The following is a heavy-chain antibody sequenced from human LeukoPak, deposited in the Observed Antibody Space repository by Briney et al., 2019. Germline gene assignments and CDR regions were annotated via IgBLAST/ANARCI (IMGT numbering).Heavy chain of an antibody. V-gene: IGHV4-59*01. CDR2: LYYTGNT. D-gene: IGHD3-3*01. J-gene: IGHJ4*02. Sequence: SGTLSLTCTVSGGSISSYYWSWLRQPPGKGLEYIGFLYYTGNTNYNPSLKSRVTISVDTSKNQFSLKLSSVTAADTAVYYCARSTHDFWSGYYGYWGQGTLVTVSS. CDR1: GGSISSYY. CDR3: ARSTHDFWSGYYGY.